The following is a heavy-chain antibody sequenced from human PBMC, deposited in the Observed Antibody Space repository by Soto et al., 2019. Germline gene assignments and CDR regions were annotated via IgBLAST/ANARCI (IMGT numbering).Heavy chain of an antibody. D-gene: IGHD1-7*01. Sequence: ASVKVSCKASGYTFTGYYMHWVRQAPGQGLEWMGWINPNSGGTDYAQKFQGWVTMTRDTSISTAYMELSRLRSDDTAVYYCARAGNWNYGGRGAFDIWGQGTMVTVPS. CDR1: GYTFTGYY. J-gene: IGHJ3*02. CDR2: INPNSGGT. V-gene: IGHV1-2*04. CDR3: ARAGNWNYGGRGAFDI.